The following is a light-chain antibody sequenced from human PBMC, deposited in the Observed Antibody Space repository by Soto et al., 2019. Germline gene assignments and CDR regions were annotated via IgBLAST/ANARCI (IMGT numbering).Light chain of an antibody. Sequence: QSVLTQSASVSGSPGQSITISCTGTSSDVGTYNYVSWYQQHPGRAPTLLIYHVSNRPSGVSNRFSGSKSGNAASLTISGLQAEDEADYYCSSFTSTYTYGFGTGTKVTVL. CDR1: SSDVGTYNY. V-gene: IGLV2-14*03. CDR2: HVS. CDR3: SSFTSTYTYG. J-gene: IGLJ1*01.